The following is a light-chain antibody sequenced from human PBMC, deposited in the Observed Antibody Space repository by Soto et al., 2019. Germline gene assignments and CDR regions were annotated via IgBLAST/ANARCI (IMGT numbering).Light chain of an antibody. V-gene: IGKV3-15*01. CDR3: QQHKDWPLT. CDR2: AAF. CDR1: QSVSTS. Sequence: EIVMTQSPATLSVSPGETVTLSCRASQSVSTSVAWYQQKPGQAPRLLIYAAFTRATAVPARFSGSGSGTEFALTISGLQSEDFAVEHCQQHKDWPLTVGGGTKVEMK. J-gene: IGKJ4*01.